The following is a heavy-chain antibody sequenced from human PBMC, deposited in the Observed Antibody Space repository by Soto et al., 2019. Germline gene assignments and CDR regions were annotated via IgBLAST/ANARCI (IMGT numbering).Heavy chain of an antibody. Sequence: GGSLRLSCAASGFSFSSYAMSWVRQAPGRGLEWVSAINDNGVTTYYADSVKGRFTISRDNSKNTLYLQMNSPRPEDTAVYYCAREQTVAGEDAFDIWGQGTTVTVSS. CDR1: GFSFSSYA. CDR2: INDNGVTT. D-gene: IGHD1-1*01. CDR3: AREQTVAGEDAFDI. V-gene: IGHV3-23*01. J-gene: IGHJ3*02.